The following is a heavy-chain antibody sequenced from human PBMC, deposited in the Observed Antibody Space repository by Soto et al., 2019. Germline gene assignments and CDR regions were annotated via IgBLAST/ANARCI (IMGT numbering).Heavy chain of an antibody. CDR3: ARHSGYGSGSSGNHYLYC. CDR1: GFTLRSYW. V-gene: IGHV3-7*01. J-gene: IGHJ4*01. Sequence: RGALRLSGAASGFTLRSYWMSWVRQAPGKGLEWLATIKTDASEKKYVDSVKGRFTVSRDNAKNSLYLQMDSLRAEDTAVYYCARHSGYGSGSSGNHYLYCWGRGTLVTVSS. CDR2: IKTDASEK. D-gene: IGHD3-10*01.